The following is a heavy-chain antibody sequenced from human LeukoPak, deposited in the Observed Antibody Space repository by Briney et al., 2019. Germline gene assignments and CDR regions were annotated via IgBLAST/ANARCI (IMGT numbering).Heavy chain of an antibody. CDR1: GGSISTYY. Sequence: SETLSLTCTVSGGSISTYYWSWIRQPPGKGLEWIGYIYYSGSTNYNPSLKSRVTISVDTSKNQFSLKLSSVTAADTAVYYCARCGRRKEWLAGGVDYWGQGTLVTVSS. CDR3: ARCGRRKEWLAGGVDY. CDR2: IYYSGST. D-gene: IGHD6-19*01. V-gene: IGHV4-59*01. J-gene: IGHJ4*02.